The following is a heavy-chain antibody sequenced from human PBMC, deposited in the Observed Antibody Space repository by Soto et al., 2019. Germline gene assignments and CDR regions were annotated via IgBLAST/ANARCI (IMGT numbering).Heavy chain of an antibody. V-gene: IGHV4-4*02. Sequence: QVQLQESGPGLVKPSGTLSLTCAVSGGSISSSNWWSWVRQPPGKGLEWIGEIYHSGITNYNPSLKSRVTTSVDKSNNQFSLKLRSVTAADTAVYYCASRGTTQRFDYWGQGTLVTVSS. CDR3: ASRGTTQRFDY. J-gene: IGHJ4*02. D-gene: IGHD1-1*01. CDR1: GGSISSSNW. CDR2: IYHSGIT.